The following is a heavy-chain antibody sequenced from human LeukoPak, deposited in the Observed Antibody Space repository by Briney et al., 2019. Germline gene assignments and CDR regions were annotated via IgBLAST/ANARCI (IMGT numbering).Heavy chain of an antibody. CDR1: GFTFSSYW. CDR3: ARDYLDSSGAHYDY. D-gene: IGHD3-22*01. J-gene: IGHJ4*02. V-gene: IGHV3-7*01. CDR2: INGESEK. Sequence: GGSLRLSCAASGFTFSSYWMSWVRQAPGKGLECVANINGESEKRYVDSVKGRFTISRDNAKNSLYLQMSSLRVEDTAIYYCARDYLDSSGAHYDYWGQGTLVTVSS.